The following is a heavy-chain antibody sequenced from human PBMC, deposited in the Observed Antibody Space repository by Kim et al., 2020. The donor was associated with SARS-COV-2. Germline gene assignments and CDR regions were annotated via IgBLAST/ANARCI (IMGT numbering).Heavy chain of an antibody. J-gene: IGHJ4*02. Sequence: GGSLRLSCGASGFTVNNFAMSWVRQAPGKGLEWVSTDPGGGGRTFYADSVKGRFTISRDNSKNTVFLQMNSVRAEDTAVYYCAKAQPVRSGWYGFEDWGQGTLVTVSS. CDR1: GFTVNNFA. D-gene: IGHD6-19*01. CDR2: DPGGGGRT. CDR3: AKAQPVRSGWYGFED. V-gene: IGHV3-23*01.